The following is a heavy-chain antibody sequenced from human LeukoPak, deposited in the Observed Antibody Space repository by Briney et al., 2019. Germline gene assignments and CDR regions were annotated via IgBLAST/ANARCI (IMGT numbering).Heavy chain of an antibody. CDR3: ARGNWYCSSTSCYTGFDY. J-gene: IGHJ4*02. V-gene: IGHV1-8*01. Sequence: ASVKVSCKASGYTFTSYDINWVRQATGQGLEWMGWMNPNSGNTGYAQKFQGRVTMTRNTSISTAYMELSSLGSEDTAVYYCARGNWYCSSTSCYTGFDYWGQGTLVTVSS. CDR1: GYTFTSYD. CDR2: MNPNSGNT. D-gene: IGHD2-2*02.